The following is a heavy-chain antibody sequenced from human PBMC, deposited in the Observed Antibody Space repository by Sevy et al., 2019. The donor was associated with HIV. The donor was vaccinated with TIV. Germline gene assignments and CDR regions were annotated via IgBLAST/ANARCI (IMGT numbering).Heavy chain of an antibody. Sequence: GGSLRLSCTTSGFTFSAYAMHWVRQAPGKGLEWVAIIWSDGAYQYHGDSVKGRFTISRDNSKNTLYLQMNSLRVEDTAVYYCAKGTVAAPVGNYFDHWGHGALVTVSS. D-gene: IGHD6-25*01. CDR3: AKGTVAAPVGNYFDH. J-gene: IGHJ4*01. CDR1: GFTFSAYA. V-gene: IGHV3-33*06. CDR2: IWSDGAYQ.